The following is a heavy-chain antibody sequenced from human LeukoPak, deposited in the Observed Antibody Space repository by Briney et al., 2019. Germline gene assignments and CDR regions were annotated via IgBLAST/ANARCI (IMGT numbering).Heavy chain of an antibody. CDR1: GYTFTSYY. Sequence: ASVKVSCKASGYTFTSYYVHWVRQAPGQGLEWVGIISPTGGSTIYAQKFQGRVTMTRDTSTSTVYMELSSLRSEDTAVYYCARDGNLVRLGTDYWGQGTLVTVSS. J-gene: IGHJ4*02. CDR3: ARDGNLVRLGTDY. CDR2: ISPTGGST. V-gene: IGHV1-46*01. D-gene: IGHD7-27*01.